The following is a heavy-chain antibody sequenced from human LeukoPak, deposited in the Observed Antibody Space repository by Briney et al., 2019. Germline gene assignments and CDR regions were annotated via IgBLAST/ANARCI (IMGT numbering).Heavy chain of an antibody. CDR3: ARMTTVTHY. Sequence: GGSLRLSCAASGFTFDDYAMHWVRQAPGKGLEWVSLISGDGDSTYYADSVKGRFTVSRDNAKNSLYLELNSLRAEDTAVYYCARMTTVTHYWGQGTLVTVSS. V-gene: IGHV3-43*02. CDR1: GFTFDDYA. J-gene: IGHJ4*02. CDR2: ISGDGDST. D-gene: IGHD4-17*01.